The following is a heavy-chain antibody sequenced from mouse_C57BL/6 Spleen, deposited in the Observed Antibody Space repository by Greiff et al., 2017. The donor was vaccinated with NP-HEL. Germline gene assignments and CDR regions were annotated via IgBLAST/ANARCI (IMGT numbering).Heavy chain of an antibody. CDR2: IYWDDDK. CDR3: MKSRSKNTKETSRNQSVIKHTGVDTADTDTYYCDRSSRDGNYAWFAY. D-gene: IGHD2-4*01. J-gene: IGHJ3*01. Sequence: QVTLKVCGPGILQSSQTLSLTCSFSGFSLSTSGMGVSWIRQPSGKGLEWLAHIYWDDDKRYNPSLKSRLTISKDTSRTQVFLTLTLVDTADTANNTTMKSRSKNTKETSRNQSVIKHTGVDTADTDTYYCDRSSRDGNYAWFAYWGQGTLVTVSA. V-gene: IGHV8-12*01. CDR1: GFSLSTSGMG.